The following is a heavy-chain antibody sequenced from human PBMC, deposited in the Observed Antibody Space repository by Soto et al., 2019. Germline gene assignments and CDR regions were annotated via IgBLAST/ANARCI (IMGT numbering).Heavy chain of an antibody. CDR3: ARLTNRIAAAEVYYYGMDV. Sequence: GESLKISCNGSGYIFTSYWISGVRQMPGKGLEWMGRIDPSDSYTNYSPSFQGHVTISADKSISTAYLQWSSLKASDTAMYYCARLTNRIAAAEVYYYGMDVWGQGTTVTDCS. CDR2: IDPSDSYT. V-gene: IGHV5-10-1*01. CDR1: GYIFTSYW. J-gene: IGHJ6*02. D-gene: IGHD6-13*01.